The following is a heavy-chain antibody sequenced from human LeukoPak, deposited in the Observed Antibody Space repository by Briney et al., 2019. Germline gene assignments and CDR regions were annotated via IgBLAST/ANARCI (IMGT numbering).Heavy chain of an antibody. CDR3: ARGDSSGDY. CDR2: IYYSGST. Sequence: SETLSPTCTVSGGSISSYYWSWIRQPPGKGLEWIGYIYYSGSTNYNPSLKSRVTISVDTSKNQFSLKLSSVTAADTAVYYCARGDSSGDYWGQGTLVTVSS. J-gene: IGHJ4*02. D-gene: IGHD2-15*01. CDR1: GGSISSYY. V-gene: IGHV4-59*12.